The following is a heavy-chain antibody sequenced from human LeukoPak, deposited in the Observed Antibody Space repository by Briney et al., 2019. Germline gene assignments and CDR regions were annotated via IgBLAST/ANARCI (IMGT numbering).Heavy chain of an antibody. CDR2: IYFTGGT. V-gene: IGHV4-59*08. D-gene: IGHD3-10*01. J-gene: IGHJ4*02. Sequence: SETLSLTCTVSGSLNNYYWGWLRHPTAKGLQWIGYIYFTGGTNSNSSLKTRVAISVDTSKHQFSLRLSSVTADDTAIYYCVRHGESGRHHANFDSWGQGALVTVSS. CDR1: GSLNNYY. CDR3: VRHGESGRHHANFDS.